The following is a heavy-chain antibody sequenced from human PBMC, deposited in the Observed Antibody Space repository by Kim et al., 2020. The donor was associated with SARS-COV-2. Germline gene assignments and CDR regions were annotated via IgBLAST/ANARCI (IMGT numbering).Heavy chain of an antibody. J-gene: IGHJ4*02. Sequence: PSLKSRVTISVDTSKNQCCLKLSSVTAADTSVYYCARDEGYCSGGSCFGYWGQGTLVTVSS. V-gene: IGHV4-31*02. CDR3: ARDEGYCSGGSCFGY. D-gene: IGHD2-15*01.